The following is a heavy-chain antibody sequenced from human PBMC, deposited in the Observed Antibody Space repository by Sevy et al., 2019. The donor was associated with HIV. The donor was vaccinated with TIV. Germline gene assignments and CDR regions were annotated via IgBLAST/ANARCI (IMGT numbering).Heavy chain of an antibody. CDR2: IKSKTDGGTT. J-gene: IGHJ3*02. CDR3: TTVAQFTAFDI. Sequence: GGSLRLSCAASGFTFSNAWMSWVRQAPGKGLEWVGRIKSKTDGGTTDYAAPVKGRFTISSDDSKNTLYLQMNSLKTEDTAGYYCTTVAQFTAFDIWGQGTMVTVSS. CDR1: GFTFSNAW. V-gene: IGHV3-15*01.